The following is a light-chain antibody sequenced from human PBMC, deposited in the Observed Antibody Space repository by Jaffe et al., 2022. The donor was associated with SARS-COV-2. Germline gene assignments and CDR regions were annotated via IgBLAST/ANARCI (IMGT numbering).Light chain of an antibody. Sequence: EIVMTQSPATLSVSPGERATLSCRAGQSITNKLAWYQQKPGQAPRLLIYGASTRATGISVRFSGSGSGTEFTLTISSLQSEDFAVYYCQQYNAWPLSFGGGTRVEI. CDR1: QSITNK. CDR2: GAS. J-gene: IGKJ4*01. CDR3: QQYNAWPLS. V-gene: IGKV3-15*01.